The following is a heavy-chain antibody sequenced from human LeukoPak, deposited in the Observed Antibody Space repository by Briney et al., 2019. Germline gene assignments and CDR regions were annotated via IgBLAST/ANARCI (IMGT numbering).Heavy chain of an antibody. CDR3: ARVSGSYYRYDY. J-gene: IGHJ4*02. D-gene: IGHD1-26*01. V-gene: IGHV1-46*01. CDR1: GYTFTSYY. CDR2: INPSGGST. Sequence: ASVKVSCKASGYTFTSYYMHWVRQAPGQGLEWMGIINPSGGSTSYAQKFQGRVTMTRDTSTSTVYMELGSLRSEDTAVYYCARVSGSYYRYDYWGQGTLVTVSS.